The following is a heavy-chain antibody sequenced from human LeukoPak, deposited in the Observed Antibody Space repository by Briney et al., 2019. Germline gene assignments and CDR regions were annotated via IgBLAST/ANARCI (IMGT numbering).Heavy chain of an antibody. D-gene: IGHD6-19*01. CDR2: MNANSGDT. J-gene: IGHJ4*02. CDR3: ARNLPSSGWFIG. V-gene: IGHV1-8*01. CDR1: GYTFTSYD. Sequence: ASVKVSCKASGYTFTSYDINWVRQAPGQGLEWMGWMNANSGDTGYAQKFQGRVTMTRDTSISTAYMELSSLRSEDTAVYYCARNLPSSGWFIGWGQGTLVTVSS.